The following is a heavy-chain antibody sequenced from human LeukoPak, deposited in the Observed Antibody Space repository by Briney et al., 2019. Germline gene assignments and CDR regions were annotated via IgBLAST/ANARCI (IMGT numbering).Heavy chain of an antibody. J-gene: IGHJ4*02. CDR1: GFTFSSYW. CDR3: ARLYGGYGDYYFDY. Sequence: GGSLRLSCAASGFTFSSYWMHWVRQAPGKGLVWVSRINSDGSSTTYADSVKGRFTISRDNAKNTLYLQMNSLRAEDTAVYYCARLYGGYGDYYFDYWGQGTLVTVSS. D-gene: IGHD4-17*01. V-gene: IGHV3-74*01. CDR2: INSDGSST.